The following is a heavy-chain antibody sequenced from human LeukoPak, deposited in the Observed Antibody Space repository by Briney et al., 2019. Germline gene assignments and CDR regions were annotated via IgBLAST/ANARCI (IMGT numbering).Heavy chain of an antibody. J-gene: IGHJ6*02. CDR2: IYYSGST. CDR1: GGSISSYY. Sequence: PSETLSLTCTVSGGSISSYYWSWIRQPPGRGLEWIGYIYYSGSTNNNPSLKSRVTISVDTSKNQFSLKLSSVTAADTAVYYCARQGYNAYYYYGMDVWGQGTTVTVSS. D-gene: IGHD5-24*01. CDR3: ARQGYNAYYYYGMDV. V-gene: IGHV4-59*01.